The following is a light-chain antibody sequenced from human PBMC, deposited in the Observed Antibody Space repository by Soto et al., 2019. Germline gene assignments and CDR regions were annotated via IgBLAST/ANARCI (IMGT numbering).Light chain of an antibody. Sequence: QSVLTQPPSVSGAPGQRVTISCTGSSSNIGAGYDVHWYQQLPETAPKLLIYGNSNRPSGVPDRFSGSKSGTSASLAITGLQAEDEADYYCQSYDSSLSAHVVFGGGTQLTVL. J-gene: IGLJ2*01. CDR1: SSNIGAGYD. CDR2: GNS. CDR3: QSYDSSLSAHVV. V-gene: IGLV1-40*01.